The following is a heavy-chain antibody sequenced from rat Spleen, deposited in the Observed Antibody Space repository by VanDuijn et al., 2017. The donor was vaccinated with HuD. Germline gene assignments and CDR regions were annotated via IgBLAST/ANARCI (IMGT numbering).Heavy chain of an antibody. CDR1: GFTLSDYY. Sequence: EVQLVESGGGLVQPGRSLKLSCTASGFTLSDYYMAWVRQAPTKGLEWVATISCDGSSTYYRDSVRGRFTISRDNAKSTLYLQMDSLRSEDTATYYCTRSLTTVAVYWGQGVMVTVSS. J-gene: IGHJ2*01. V-gene: IGHV5-7*01. CDR2: ISCDGSST. CDR3: TRSLTTVAVY. D-gene: IGHD1-8*01.